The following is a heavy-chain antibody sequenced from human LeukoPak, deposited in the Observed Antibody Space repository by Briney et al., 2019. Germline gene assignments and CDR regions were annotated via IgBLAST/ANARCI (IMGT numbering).Heavy chain of an antibody. V-gene: IGHV4-4*07. J-gene: IGHJ4*02. CDR3: AITAARPGNFDY. CDR1: GGSISSYY. CDR2: IYTSGST. D-gene: IGHD6-6*01. Sequence: PSETLSLTCTVSGGSISSYYWSWLRQPAGKGLEWIGRIYTSGSTNYNPSLKSRVTMSVDTSKNQFSLKLSSVTAADTAVYYCAITAARPGNFDYWGQGTLVTVSS.